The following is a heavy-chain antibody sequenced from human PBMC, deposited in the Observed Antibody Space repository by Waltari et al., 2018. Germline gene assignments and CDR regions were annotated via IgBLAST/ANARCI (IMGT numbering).Heavy chain of an antibody. Sequence: EVELEESGGGLVRPGGSLRLYCPGSGFTFGTYSVNWVRQAPGEGLGWVSYSSNTAATSFYADSVKGRVTISRDNAENSVYLQMHSLRAEDTAVYYCARSSGYDVFEIWGQGTMVTVSS. CDR2: SSNTAATS. D-gene: IGHD3-22*01. J-gene: IGHJ3*02. CDR1: GFTFGTYS. CDR3: ARSSGYDVFEI. V-gene: IGHV3-48*04.